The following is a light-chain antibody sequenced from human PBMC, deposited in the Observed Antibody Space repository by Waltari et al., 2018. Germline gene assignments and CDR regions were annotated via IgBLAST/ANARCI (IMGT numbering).Light chain of an antibody. Sequence: QSGLTQSSSVSGTPGQRVTISCSGSSSNIGSNTVNWYQQLTGTAPKLLIYSNNQRPSGVPHRFSGSKSVTSASLSISGLQSEDEADYYCEAWDDSLNGRVFGGGTKLTVL. CDR1: SSNIGSNT. V-gene: IGLV1-44*01. CDR3: EAWDDSLNGRV. CDR2: SNN. J-gene: IGLJ3*02.